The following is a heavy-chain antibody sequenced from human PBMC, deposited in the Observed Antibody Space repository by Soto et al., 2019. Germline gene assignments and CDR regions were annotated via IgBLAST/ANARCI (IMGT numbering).Heavy chain of an antibody. CDR3: AREGGGHYDILTGYYRNSNYYYMDV. CDR1: GYTFTGYY. D-gene: IGHD3-9*01. J-gene: IGHJ6*03. Sequence: ASVKVSCKASGYTFTGYYMHWVRQAPGQGLERMGWINPNSGGTNYAQKFQGWVTMTRDTSISTAYMELSRLRSDDTAVYYCAREGGGHYDILTGYYRNSNYYYMDVWGKGTTVTVSS. V-gene: IGHV1-2*04. CDR2: INPNSGGT.